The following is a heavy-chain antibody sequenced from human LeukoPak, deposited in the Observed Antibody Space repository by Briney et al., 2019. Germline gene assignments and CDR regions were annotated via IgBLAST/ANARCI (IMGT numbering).Heavy chain of an antibody. CDR1: GFTFDKYF. CDR2: ISGTSTYI. V-gene: IGHV3-21*01. Sequence: PGRSLRLSCAPSGFTFDKYFIHWVRQAPGKALDWVSSISGTSTYIDYADSVKGRFTISRDNAKNSLYLQMNSLRVEDTAVYYCVRDHQLRDPGCWGQGTLVTVSS. J-gene: IGHJ4*02. CDR3: VRDHQLRDPGC. D-gene: IGHD5-24*01.